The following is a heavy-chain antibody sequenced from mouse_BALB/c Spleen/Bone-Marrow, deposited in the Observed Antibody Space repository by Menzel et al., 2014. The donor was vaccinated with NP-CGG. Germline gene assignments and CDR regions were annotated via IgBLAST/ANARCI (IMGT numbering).Heavy chain of an antibody. V-gene: IGHV5-6*01. J-gene: IGHJ4*01. CDR2: ISSGGSYT. D-gene: IGHD1-3*01. CDR3: ARLTPDYAMDY. CDR1: GFTFSNYG. Sequence: EVHLVESGGDLVKPGGSLKLSCAASGFTFSNYGMSWVRQTPDKRLEWVATISSGGSYTYFPDSVKGRFTISRDNAKNTLYLQMNSLKSEDAAMYYCARLTPDYAMDYWGQGTSVTVS.